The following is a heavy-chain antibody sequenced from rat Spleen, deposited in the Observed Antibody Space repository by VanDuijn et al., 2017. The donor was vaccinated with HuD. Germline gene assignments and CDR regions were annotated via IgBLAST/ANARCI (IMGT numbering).Heavy chain of an antibody. CDR3: AEMGGTRFAY. D-gene: IGHD4-3*01. V-gene: IGHV2-4*01. CDR1: GFSLTNYG. CDR2: IWSGGST. J-gene: IGHJ3*01. Sequence: QVQLKESGPGLVQPSQTLSLTCTVSGFSLTNYGVSWVRQPPGKGLEWIGAIWSGGSTDYSSALKSRLSISRDTSKSQVFLTMNSLQTDDTAVYYCAEMGGTRFAYWGQGTLVTVSS.